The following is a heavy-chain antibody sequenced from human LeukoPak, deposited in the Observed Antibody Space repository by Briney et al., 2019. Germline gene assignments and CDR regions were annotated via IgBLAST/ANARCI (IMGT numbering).Heavy chain of an antibody. CDR1: GFTFSSYA. CDR2: ISGSGGST. J-gene: IGHJ6*02. D-gene: IGHD3-3*01. Sequence: GASLRLSCAASGFTFSSYAMSWVRQAPGKGLEWVSAISGSGGSTYYADSVKGRFTISRDNSKNTLYLQMNSLRAEDTAVYYCAKGPTIFGVVIIPEYYYGMDVWGQGTTVTVSS. V-gene: IGHV3-23*01. CDR3: AKGPTIFGVVIIPEYYYGMDV.